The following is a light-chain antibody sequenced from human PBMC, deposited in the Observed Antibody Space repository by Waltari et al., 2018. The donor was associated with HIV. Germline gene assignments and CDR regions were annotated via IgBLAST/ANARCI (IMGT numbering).Light chain of an antibody. V-gene: IGLV2-23*02. CDR1: SSAVGGYNL. CDR2: EVT. Sequence: QSALTQPASVSGSPGQSITISCTGSSSAVGGYNLVSWYQHHPGKAPKVMIYEVTKRPSGVSNRFSGSKSGNTASLTISGLQAEDEADYYCCSYVGSSLVIFGRGTKVTVL. CDR3: CSYVGSSLVI. J-gene: IGLJ2*01.